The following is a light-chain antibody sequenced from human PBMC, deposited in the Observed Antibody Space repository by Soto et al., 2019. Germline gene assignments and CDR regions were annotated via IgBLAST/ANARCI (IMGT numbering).Light chain of an antibody. Sequence: EIVLTQSPATLSSFPGDRVTLSCMASQAVNTRLAWYQHKPGQAPRLLIYLTSNRAAGIPARFSGSGSGTDFTLTISDVEPEDFAVYHCHQRQSWPRTFGQGTKVDIK. CDR2: LTS. CDR3: HQRQSWPRT. J-gene: IGKJ1*01. V-gene: IGKV3-11*01. CDR1: QAVNTR.